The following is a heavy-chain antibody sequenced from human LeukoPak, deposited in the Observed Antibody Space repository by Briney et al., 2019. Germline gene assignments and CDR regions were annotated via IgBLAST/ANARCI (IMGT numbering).Heavy chain of an antibody. CDR3: ARGQVATIYPPGFDY. J-gene: IGHJ4*02. CDR1: GFTFSSYA. D-gene: IGHD5-12*01. Sequence: GGSLRLSCAASGFTFSSYAMHWVRQAPGKGLEYVSAISSNGGSTYYANSVKGRFTISRDNSKNTLYLQMDSLRAEDMAVYYCARGQVATIYPPGFDYWGQGTLVTVSS. CDR2: ISSNGGST. V-gene: IGHV3-64*01.